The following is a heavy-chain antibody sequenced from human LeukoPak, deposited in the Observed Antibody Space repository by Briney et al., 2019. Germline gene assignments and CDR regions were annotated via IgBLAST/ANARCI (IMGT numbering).Heavy chain of an antibody. Sequence: AETLSLTCTASGGSFSGYYWSWIRQPPGKGLEWIGYIYYSGSTNYNPSLKSRVTMLVDTSKNQFSLNLSSVTAADTAVYYCARVRSVVVTAYDAFDIWGQGTMVTVSS. V-gene: IGHV4-59*01. CDR3: ARVRSVVVTAYDAFDI. CDR1: GGSFSGYY. CDR2: IYYSGST. D-gene: IGHD2-21*02. J-gene: IGHJ3*02.